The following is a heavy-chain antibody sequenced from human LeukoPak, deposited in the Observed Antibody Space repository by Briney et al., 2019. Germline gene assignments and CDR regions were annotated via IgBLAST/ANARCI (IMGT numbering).Heavy chain of an antibody. CDR1: GFTFSSYG. CDR3: ARETRYYDSSGFRNYYGMDV. V-gene: IGHV3-33*01. D-gene: IGHD3-22*01. CDR2: IWYDGSNK. Sequence: GGSLRLSCAASGFTFSSYGMHWVRQAPGKGLEWVAVIWYDGSNKYYADSVKGRFTISRDNSKNTLYLQMNSLRAEDTAVYYCARETRYYDSSGFRNYYGMDVWGQGTTVIVSS. J-gene: IGHJ6*02.